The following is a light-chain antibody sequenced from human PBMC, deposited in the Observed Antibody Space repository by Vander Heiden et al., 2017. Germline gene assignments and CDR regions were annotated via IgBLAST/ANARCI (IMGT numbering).Light chain of an antibody. V-gene: IGLV2-23*02. CDR2: EVT. Sequence: QSALTQPASVSGSPGQSSTISCTGTRGDVGTYDLVSWYQQHPGKAPKLMIYEVTERPSGVSNRFSGSKSGNTASLTISGLQAEDEADYYCCSFAGGTTVVFGGGTKLTVL. CDR3: CSFAGGTTVV. CDR1: RGDVGTYDL. J-gene: IGLJ3*02.